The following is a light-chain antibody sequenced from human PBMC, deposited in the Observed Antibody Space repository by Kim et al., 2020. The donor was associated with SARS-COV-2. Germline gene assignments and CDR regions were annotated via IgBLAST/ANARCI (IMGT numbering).Light chain of an antibody. V-gene: IGKV1-39*01. J-gene: IGKJ1*01. CDR2: AAS. CDR3: QQSYTFPRT. CDR1: QRISSS. Sequence: ASVGDRVTITCRTSQRISSSLNWYQQKPGTAPKLLIYAASGLQSGVPSRFSGSGSGTDFTLTINGLQPEDFATYFCQQSYTFPRTFGQGTKVEIK.